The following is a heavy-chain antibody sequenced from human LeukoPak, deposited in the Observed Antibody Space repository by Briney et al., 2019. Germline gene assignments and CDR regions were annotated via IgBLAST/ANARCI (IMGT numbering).Heavy chain of an antibody. CDR2: IYSGGST. D-gene: IGHD3-3*01. CDR1: GFTFSNAW. Sequence: GGSLRLSCTASGFTFSNAWMTWVRQAPGKGLEWVSVIYSGGSTYYADSVKGRFTISRDNSKNTLYLQMNSLRAEDTAVYYCARDGSGGYYSFDYWGQGTLVTVSS. J-gene: IGHJ4*02. CDR3: ARDGSGGYYSFDY. V-gene: IGHV3-66*01.